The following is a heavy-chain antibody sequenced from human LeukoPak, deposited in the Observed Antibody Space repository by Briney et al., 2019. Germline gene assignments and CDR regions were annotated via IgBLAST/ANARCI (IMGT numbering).Heavy chain of an antibody. CDR3: ANEDGYKPPI. J-gene: IGHJ4*02. CDR1: GFTFSSYG. Sequence: GGSLRLSCAASGFTFSSYGMHWVRQAPGKGLEWVAFIRYDGSNKYYADSVKGRFTISRDNSKNTLYLQMNSLRAEDTAVYYCANEDGYKPPIWGQGTLVTVSS. V-gene: IGHV3-30*02. D-gene: IGHD5-24*01. CDR2: IRYDGSNK.